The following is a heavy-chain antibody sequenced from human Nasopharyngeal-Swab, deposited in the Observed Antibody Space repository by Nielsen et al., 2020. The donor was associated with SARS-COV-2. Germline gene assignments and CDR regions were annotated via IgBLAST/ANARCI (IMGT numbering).Heavy chain of an antibody. CDR2: IYYSGST. J-gene: IGHJ3*02. D-gene: IGHD6-19*01. Sequence: WIRKRPGKGLEWIGYIYYSGSTNYTPSLKSRVTISVDTSKNQFSLKLSSVTASYTAVYYCARDQRSGWFDAFDIWGQGTMVTVSS. V-gene: IGHV4-59*01. CDR3: ARDQRSGWFDAFDI.